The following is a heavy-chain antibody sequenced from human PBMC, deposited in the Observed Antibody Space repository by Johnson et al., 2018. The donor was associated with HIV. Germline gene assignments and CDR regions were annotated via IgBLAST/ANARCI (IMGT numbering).Heavy chain of an antibody. CDR2: IYSGGST. V-gene: IGHV3-66*02. D-gene: IGHD6-19*01. J-gene: IGHJ3*02. CDR1: GFTVSSNY. Sequence: VQLVESVGGLVQPVGSLRLSCAASGFTVSSNYMSWVRQDVGKGLEWVSVIYSGGSTYYADSVKGRFTISRDNSKNTLYLQMNSLRAEDTAVYYCARDRLYSSGWYGTDAFDIWGQGTMVTVSS. CDR3: ARDRLYSSGWYGTDAFDI.